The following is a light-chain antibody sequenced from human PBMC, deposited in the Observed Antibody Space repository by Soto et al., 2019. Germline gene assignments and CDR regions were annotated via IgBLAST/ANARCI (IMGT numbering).Light chain of an antibody. CDR3: QQYVSSVT. J-gene: IGKJ1*01. Sequence: EIVLTQSPGFLSLSPGERATLSCRASQSVDSSFFGWYQQKPGQAPRLLIYGASKRATDIPDRFSGSGSGTDFTLTSSRREPEDCAVYYCQQYVSSVTFGEGTKVEIK. CDR1: QSVDSSF. CDR2: GAS. V-gene: IGKV3-20*01.